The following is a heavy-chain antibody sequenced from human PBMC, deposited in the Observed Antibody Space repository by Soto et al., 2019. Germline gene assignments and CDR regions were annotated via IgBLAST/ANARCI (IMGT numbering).Heavy chain of an antibody. J-gene: IGHJ4*02. Sequence: PSETLSPTCTVSGGSVSVYYGSWIRQPPGKGLEWIGYIYYSGSTNYNPSLKIRVTISLYTSKNQFSLKLSSVTAADTAVYYCASSYTAGTFDYWAREPWSPSPQ. CDR3: ASSYTAGTFDY. V-gene: IGHV4-59*02. D-gene: IGHD5-18*01. CDR1: GGSVSVYY. CDR2: IYYSGST.